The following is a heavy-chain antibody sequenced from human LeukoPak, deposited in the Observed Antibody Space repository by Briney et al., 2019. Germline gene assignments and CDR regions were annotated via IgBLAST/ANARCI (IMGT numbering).Heavy chain of an antibody. CDR2: IYYSGST. D-gene: IGHD7-27*01. J-gene: IGHJ4*02. Sequence: SETLSLTCTVSGGSISSYYWSWIRQPPGKGLEWIGYIYYSGSTNYNPSLKSRVTISVDASKNQFSLKLSSVTAADTAVYFCARGFRGDNFDYWGQGTLVTVSS. CDR1: GGSISSYY. V-gene: IGHV4-59*08. CDR3: ARGFRGDNFDY.